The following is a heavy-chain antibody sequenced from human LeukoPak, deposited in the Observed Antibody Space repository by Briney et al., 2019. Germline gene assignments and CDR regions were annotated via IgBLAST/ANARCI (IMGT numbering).Heavy chain of an antibody. Sequence: SETLSLTCTVSGGSTFSYYWSCIRQPPGKGLEWMGYIYYSGSTSYNPSLKSRVTISVDTSKNQFSLRVSSVTAADTAVYYCARHLNNCGDDCYIFDYWGQGTLVTVSS. CDR1: GGSTFSYY. CDR3: ARHLNNCGDDCYIFDY. J-gene: IGHJ4*02. D-gene: IGHD2-21*01. V-gene: IGHV4-59*08. CDR2: IYYSGST.